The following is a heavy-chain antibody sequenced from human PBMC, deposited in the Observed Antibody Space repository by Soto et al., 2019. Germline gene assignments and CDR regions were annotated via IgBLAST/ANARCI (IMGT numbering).Heavy chain of an antibody. CDR2: INPKTGGT. D-gene: IGHD1-26*01. Sequence: EASVKVSCKASGYTFTDYYMHWVRQAPGQGLEWMGWINPKTGGTNYVQKFQGRVTMTRDTSITTAYMELSRLRSDDTAVYYCARDVVGSDYFDSWGQGTLVTVS. CDR3: ARDVVGSDYFDS. CDR1: GYTFTDYY. V-gene: IGHV1-2*02. J-gene: IGHJ4*02.